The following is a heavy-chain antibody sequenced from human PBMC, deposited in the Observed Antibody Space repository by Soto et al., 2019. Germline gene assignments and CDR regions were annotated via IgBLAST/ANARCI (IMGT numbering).Heavy chain of an antibody. CDR2: IDHSGDT. CDR1: GGYISSSHW. D-gene: IGHD3-16*01. CDR3: VAYDGSYFDD. Sequence: QVQLQESGPGLVKPSGTLSLTCAVSGGYISSSHWWSGVRQSPGKGLEWIGEIDHSGDTNYNPSLKSRAIISVAKSKNRLSLKLPSVTAADTAVYYCVAYDGSYFDDWGQGTLVTVSS. J-gene: IGHJ4*02. V-gene: IGHV4-4*02.